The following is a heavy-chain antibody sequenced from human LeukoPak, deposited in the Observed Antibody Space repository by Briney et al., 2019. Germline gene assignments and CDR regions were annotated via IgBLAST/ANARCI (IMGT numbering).Heavy chain of an antibody. CDR3: AREVIAEAGRVFDY. Sequence: SETLSLTCTVSGGSMSSYYWSWIRQPPGKGLEWIGNIYNSGSTNYNPSLKSRVTISVETSKNQFSLKLSSVTAADTAVYYCAREVIAEAGRVFDYWGQGTLVTVSS. CDR2: IYNSGST. V-gene: IGHV4-59*01. CDR1: GGSMSSYY. D-gene: IGHD6-19*01. J-gene: IGHJ4*02.